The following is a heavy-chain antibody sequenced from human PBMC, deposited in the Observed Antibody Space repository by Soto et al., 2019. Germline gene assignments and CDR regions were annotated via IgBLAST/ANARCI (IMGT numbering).Heavy chain of an antibody. CDR3: ARRRAGNPDDWFDP. CDR2: IYPGDSET. J-gene: IGHJ5*02. CDR1: GYTFTNYW. D-gene: IGHD6-13*01. Sequence: PGESLKISCKASGYTFTNYWVGWVRQMPGKGLEWMGIIYPGDSETKYSPSFQGQVTISADKSINTAYLQWISLKASDTAMYYCARRRAGNPDDWFDPWGQGTLVTVSS. V-gene: IGHV5-51*01.